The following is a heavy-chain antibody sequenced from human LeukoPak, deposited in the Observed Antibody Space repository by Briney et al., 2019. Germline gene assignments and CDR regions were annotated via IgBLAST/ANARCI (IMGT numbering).Heavy chain of an antibody. Sequence: ASVKVSCKASGYTFTGYYMHWVRQAPGQGLEWMGWINPNSGGTNYAQKFQGRVTMTRDTSISTAYMELSRLRSDDTAAYYCARSVGYCSGGSCYEFDYWGQGTLVAVSS. CDR1: GYTFTGYY. CDR2: INPNSGGT. V-gene: IGHV1-2*02. J-gene: IGHJ4*02. CDR3: ARSVGYCSGGSCYEFDY. D-gene: IGHD2-15*01.